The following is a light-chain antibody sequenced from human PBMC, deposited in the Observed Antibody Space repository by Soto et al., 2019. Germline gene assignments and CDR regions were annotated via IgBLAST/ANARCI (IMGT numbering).Light chain of an antibody. CDR3: HHYHNSRQST. J-gene: IGKJ3*01. CDR2: GAS. CDR1: QSVSNNY. V-gene: IGKV3-20*01. Sequence: EIVLTQSPGTLSLSPGERATLSCRASQSVSNNYLAWYQQNPGQAPMLLIYGASSRATGIPDRFSGSGSGKDFTLTISTLEPEDFAVYYCHHYHNSRQSTFGPGTNVDIK.